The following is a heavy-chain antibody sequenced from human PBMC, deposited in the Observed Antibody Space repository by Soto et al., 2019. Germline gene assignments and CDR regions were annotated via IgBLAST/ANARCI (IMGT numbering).Heavy chain of an antibody. CDR1: GFTFSRSW. V-gene: IGHV3-74*01. CDR3: VRGLNGDSDY. CDR2: INPDGSST. J-gene: IGHJ4*02. D-gene: IGHD2-8*01. Sequence: PGGSLRLSCAASGFTFSRSWMHWVRQAPGKGLVWVSRINPDGSSTSNADFVKGRFTISRENAKNTLYLQMNSLTAEDTAVYYCVRGLNGDSDYWGQGTQVTGSS.